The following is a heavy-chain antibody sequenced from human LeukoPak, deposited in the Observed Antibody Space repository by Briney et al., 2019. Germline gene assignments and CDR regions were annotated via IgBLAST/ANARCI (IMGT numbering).Heavy chain of an antibody. CDR1: GFTFSSHW. J-gene: IGHJ4*02. Sequence: GGSLRLSCAGSGFTFSSHWIGWVRQAPGKGLEWVSAISGSGGSVFYADSVKGRFTISSDNSRNTLYLQMNSLRVADTAVYYCAKGPGRGSSSWYYFDYWGQGILVTVSS. V-gene: IGHV3-23*01. CDR3: AKGPGRGSSSWYYFDY. D-gene: IGHD6-13*01. CDR2: ISGSGGSV.